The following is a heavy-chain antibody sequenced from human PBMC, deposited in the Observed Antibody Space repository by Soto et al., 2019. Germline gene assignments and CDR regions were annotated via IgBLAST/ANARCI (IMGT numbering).Heavy chain of an antibody. CDR2: ISYDGSNK. CDR1: GFTFSSYA. CDR3: ARDQLYYNDISGRPLNAFDV. J-gene: IGHJ3*01. V-gene: IGHV3-30-3*01. D-gene: IGHD3-22*01. Sequence: GGSLRLSCAASGFTFSSYAMHWVRQAPGKGLEWVAVISYDGSNKYCADSVKGRFTISRDNSKNTLYLQMNSLRAEDTAVYYCARDQLYYNDISGRPLNAFDVWGQGTMVTVSS.